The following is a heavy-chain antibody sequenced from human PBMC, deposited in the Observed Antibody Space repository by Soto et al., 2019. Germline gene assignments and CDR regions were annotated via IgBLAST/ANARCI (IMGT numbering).Heavy chain of an antibody. CDR2: IYYSGST. D-gene: IGHD6-6*01. V-gene: IGHV4-30-4*01. CDR3: ARRNRRIARSGMDV. CDR1: GASISSGDYY. J-gene: IGHJ6*02. Sequence: SETLSLTCTVSGASISSGDYYWSWIRQPPGKGLEWIGYIYYSGSTYYNPSLKSRVTISVDTSKNQFSLKLSSVTAADTAVYYCARRNRRIARSGMDVWGQGTTVTVSS.